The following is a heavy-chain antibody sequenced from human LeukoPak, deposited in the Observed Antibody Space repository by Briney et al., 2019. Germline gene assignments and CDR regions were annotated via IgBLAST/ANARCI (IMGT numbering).Heavy chain of an antibody. CDR1: GFTFSAYW. D-gene: IGHD3-10*01. CDR3: ARGPYYGSGSYGADY. Sequence: GGSLRLSCAASGFTFSAYWTHWVRQAPGTGLVWVSRINGDGSSTTYEDSVKGRFTISRDNAKNTVYLQMNSLRADDTAVYYCARGPYYGSGSYGADYWGQGTLVTVSS. V-gene: IGHV3-74*03. J-gene: IGHJ4*02. CDR2: INGDGSST.